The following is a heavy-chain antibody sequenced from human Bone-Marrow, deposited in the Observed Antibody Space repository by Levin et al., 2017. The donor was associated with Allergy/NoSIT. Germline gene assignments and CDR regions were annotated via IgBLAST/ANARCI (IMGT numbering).Heavy chain of an antibody. CDR2: IYYSGTT. CDR1: GDSMTNDY. J-gene: IGHJ5*02. CDR3: ARARPARYSTVWFTNWFDP. V-gene: IGHV4-59*01. D-gene: IGHD6-13*01. Sequence: GSLRLSCTVSGDSMTNDYWSWIRQPPGKGLEYIGYIYYSGTTNYNPSLKSRVTISVDTSKSQFSLRLRSVTAADTAVYYCARARPARYSTVWFTNWFDPWGQGTLVTVSS.